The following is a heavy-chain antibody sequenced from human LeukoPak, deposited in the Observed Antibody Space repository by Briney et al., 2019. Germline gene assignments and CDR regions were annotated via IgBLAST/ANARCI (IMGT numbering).Heavy chain of an antibody. V-gene: IGHV3-74*01. CDR1: GFTFNTYW. Sequence: PGGSLRLSCAASGFTFNTYWFHWVRQAPGKGLVWVSRIDIDGSDTIYADSVRGRFTISRDNATSTLYLQLNSLNAEDTAVYYCARGGYDHGFDIWGPGTMVTVSS. CDR2: IDIDGSDT. D-gene: IGHD2-15*01. CDR3: ARGGYDHGFDI. J-gene: IGHJ3*02.